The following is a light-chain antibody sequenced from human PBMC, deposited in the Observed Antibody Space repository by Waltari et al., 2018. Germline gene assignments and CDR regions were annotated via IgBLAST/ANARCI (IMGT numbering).Light chain of an antibody. CDR1: QTSNNY. CDR2: AAS. Sequence: DIQMTQSPSSLSASVGERVTITCRTSQTSNNYLSWYQQKPGEVPKLLIYAASTLQSGVPSRFSGSGSGTYFTLTISSLQPEDSAAYYCQQSYSMRWTFGQGTRVEIK. V-gene: IGKV1-39*01. CDR3: QQSYSMRWT. J-gene: IGKJ1*01.